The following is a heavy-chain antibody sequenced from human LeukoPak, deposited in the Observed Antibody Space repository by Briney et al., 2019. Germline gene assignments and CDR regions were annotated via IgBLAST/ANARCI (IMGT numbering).Heavy chain of an antibody. CDR3: AMRTPGIADY. J-gene: IGHJ4*02. V-gene: IGHV3-48*04. D-gene: IGHD6-13*01. CDR1: GFTFISYG. Sequence: GGSLRLSCTASGFTFISYGMNWVRQAPGKGLEWVSYINSDGNSIYYADSVKGRFTISRDNAKNTLYLQMNSLRAEDTAVYYCAMRTPGIADYWGQGTLVTVSS. CDR2: INSDGNSI.